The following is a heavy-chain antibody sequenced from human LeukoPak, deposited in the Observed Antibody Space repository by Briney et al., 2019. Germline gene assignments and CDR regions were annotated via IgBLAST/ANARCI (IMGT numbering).Heavy chain of an antibody. Sequence: GGSLRLSCAASGFTFSSYSMNWVRQAPGKGLEWVSYISSSSSTIYYADSVKGRFTISRDNAKNSLYLQMNSLRAEDTAVYYCAHFKWSGYSYGSEFDYWGQGTLVTVTS. CDR2: ISSSSSTI. V-gene: IGHV3-48*01. CDR3: AHFKWSGYSYGSEFDY. D-gene: IGHD5-18*01. J-gene: IGHJ4*02. CDR1: GFTFSSYS.